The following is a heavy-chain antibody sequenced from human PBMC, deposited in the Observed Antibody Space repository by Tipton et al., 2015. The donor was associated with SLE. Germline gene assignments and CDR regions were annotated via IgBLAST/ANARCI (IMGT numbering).Heavy chain of an antibody. V-gene: IGHV4-39*07. CDR2: IYYSGST. Sequence: TLSLTCTVSGGSISSSSYYWGWIRQPPGKGLEWIGSIYYSGSTYYNPSLKSRVTISVDTSKNQFSLKLSSVTAADTAVYYCARVGDVGATRGAFDIWGQGTMVNVSS. CDR1: GGSISSSSYY. J-gene: IGHJ3*02. D-gene: IGHD3-16*01. CDR3: ARVGDVGATRGAFDI.